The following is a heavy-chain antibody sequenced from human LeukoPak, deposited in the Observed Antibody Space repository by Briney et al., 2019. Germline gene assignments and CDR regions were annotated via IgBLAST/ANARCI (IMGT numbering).Heavy chain of an antibody. CDR1: GFTFRSAW. CDR2: IKSKTDGGTT. V-gene: IGHV3-15*01. D-gene: IGHD3-10*01. J-gene: IGHJ4*02. CDR3: TTDQVVRGVTNDY. Sequence: PGGSLRLSCVAPGFTFRSAWMNWVRQAPGRGLEWVGRIKSKTDGGTTDYAAPVKGRFTISRDDSKTTLYLQMNSLQTEDTAVYYCTTDQVVRGVTNDYWGQGTLVTVSS.